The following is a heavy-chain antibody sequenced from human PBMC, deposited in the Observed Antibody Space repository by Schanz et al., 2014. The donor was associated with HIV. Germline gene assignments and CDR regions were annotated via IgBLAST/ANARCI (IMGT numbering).Heavy chain of an antibody. J-gene: IGHJ4*02. D-gene: IGHD1-26*01. V-gene: IGHV3-23*04. CDR3: ANQRYSGTYRPFDY. Sequence: EVQLVESGGGLVKPGRSLRLSCTASGFTFSDYPMSWFRQAPGKGLEWVSGISVSGRSTYYADSVKGRFTISRDNAKNTVYLRMSGLRAEDTAVYYCANQRYSGTYRPFDYWGRGTLVTVSS. CDR1: GFTFSDYP. CDR2: ISVSGRST.